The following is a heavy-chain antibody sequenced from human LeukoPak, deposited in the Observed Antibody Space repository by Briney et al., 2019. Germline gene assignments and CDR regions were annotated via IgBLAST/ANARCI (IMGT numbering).Heavy chain of an antibody. V-gene: IGHV3-7*04. Sequence: GGSLRLSCAASGFTFSSYWMSWVRQAPGKGLEWVANIRDDGNERHYVDSVKGRFTISRDNAKNSLYLQMNSLRVEDTSIYYCARDRGGKDYWGQETLVTVSS. J-gene: IGHJ4*02. CDR1: GFTFSSYW. D-gene: IGHD3-16*01. CDR2: IRDDGNER. CDR3: ARDRGGKDY.